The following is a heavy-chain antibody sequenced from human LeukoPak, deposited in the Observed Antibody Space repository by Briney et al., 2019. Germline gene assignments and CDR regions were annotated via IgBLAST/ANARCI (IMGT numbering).Heavy chain of an antibody. J-gene: IGHJ4*02. CDR3: ASEEKYALGY. CDR1: GYSISSGYY. CDR2: IYHSGST. Sequence: SETLSLTCTVSGYSISSGYYWGWIRQPPGKGLEWIGSIYHSGSTYYNPSLKSRVTISVDTSKDQFSLKLSSVTAADTAVYYCASEEKYALGYWGQGTLVTVSS. V-gene: IGHV4-38-2*02. D-gene: IGHD2-8*01.